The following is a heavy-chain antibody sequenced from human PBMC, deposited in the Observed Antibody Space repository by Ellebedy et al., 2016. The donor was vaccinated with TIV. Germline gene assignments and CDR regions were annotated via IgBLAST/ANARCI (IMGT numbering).Heavy chain of an antibody. CDR2: INPNTGDT. CDR1: GYIFTAYS. D-gene: IGHD3-16*01. J-gene: IGHJ4*02. CDR3: APATYTYDY. V-gene: IGHV1-2*02. Sequence: ASVNVSCXASGYIFTAYSMHWVRQAPGQGLEWMGWINPNTGDTNYAQKFQGRVTMTRDTSVRTAYMELTSLTPDDTAMYYCAPATYTYDYWGQGTLVTVSS.